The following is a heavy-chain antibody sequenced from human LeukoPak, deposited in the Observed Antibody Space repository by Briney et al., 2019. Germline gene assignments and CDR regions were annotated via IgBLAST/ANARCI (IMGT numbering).Heavy chain of an antibody. D-gene: IGHD1-26*01. CDR2: IRQGGNET. V-gene: IGHV3-7*03. CDR1: GFRFSDYW. Sequence: GGSLRLPCAASGFRFSDYWMTWVRQVPGKGLEWVANIRQGGNETYYADSVKDRFTISRDNARNSLYLEMNSLRTEDTAVYYCARVGAWELQRVFDYWGQGTLVTVSS. J-gene: IGHJ4*02. CDR3: ARVGAWELQRVFDY.